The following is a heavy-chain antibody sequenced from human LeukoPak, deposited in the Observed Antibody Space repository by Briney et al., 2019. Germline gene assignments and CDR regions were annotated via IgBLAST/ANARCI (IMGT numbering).Heavy chain of an antibody. D-gene: IGHD3-3*01. CDR3: ARGSYDFWSGYSWFDP. CDR2: IYYSGST. J-gene: IGHJ5*02. CDR1: SGSISSYY. Sequence: SETLSLTCTVSSGSISSYYWSWIRQPPGKGLEWIGYIYYSGSTNYNPSLKSRVTISVDTSKNQFSLKLSSVTAADTAVYYCARGSYDFWSGYSWFDPWGQGTLVTVSS. V-gene: IGHV4-59*01.